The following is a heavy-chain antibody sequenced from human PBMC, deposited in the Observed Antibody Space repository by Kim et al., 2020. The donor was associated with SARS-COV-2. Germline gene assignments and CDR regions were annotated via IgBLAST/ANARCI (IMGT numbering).Heavy chain of an antibody. CDR3: ARDLKATANWEFDY. CDR1: GYTFSDNI. D-gene: IGHD1-1*01. CDR2: MYSKTGDT. J-gene: IGHJ4*02. Sequence: ASVKVSCKASGYTFSDNIIHWVRQAPGHGLEWLGWMYSKTGDTKHTQRFQGRVTLTRDMSINTAYMELSGLRSDDTAIYYCARDLKATANWEFDYWGQGTLVTVSS. V-gene: IGHV1-2*02.